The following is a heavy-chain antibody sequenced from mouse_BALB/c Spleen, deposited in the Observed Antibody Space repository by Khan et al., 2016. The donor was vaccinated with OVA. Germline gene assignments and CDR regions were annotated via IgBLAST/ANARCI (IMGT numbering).Heavy chain of an antibody. CDR1: GYTFTSYY. CDR2: INPSNGGT. J-gene: IGHJ4*01. Sequence: QVQLQQSGAELVKPGASVKLSCKAPGYTFTSYYMYWVKQRPGQGLEWIGEINPSNGGTNFNEKFKSKASLTVDKSSSTAYMQLTSLTSEDSAVYYCTRSGLAAMDYWGQGTSVTVSS. CDR3: TRSGLAAMDY. V-gene: IGHV1S81*02. D-gene: IGHD2-13*01.